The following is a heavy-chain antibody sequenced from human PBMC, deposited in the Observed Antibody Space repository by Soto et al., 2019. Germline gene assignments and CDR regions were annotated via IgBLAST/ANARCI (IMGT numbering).Heavy chain of an antibody. D-gene: IGHD5-12*01. V-gene: IGHV3-23*01. Sequence: EVQLLESGGGLVQPGGSLRLSCAASGFTFSSYAMSWVRQAPGKGLEWVSAISGSGGSTYYADSVKGRFTISRDNSKNTLYLQMNSLRAEDTAVYYCAKFARLAGSGYDHYYYYYMDVWGKGTTVTVSS. J-gene: IGHJ6*03. CDR1: GFTFSSYA. CDR2: ISGSGGST. CDR3: AKFARLAGSGYDHYYYYYMDV.